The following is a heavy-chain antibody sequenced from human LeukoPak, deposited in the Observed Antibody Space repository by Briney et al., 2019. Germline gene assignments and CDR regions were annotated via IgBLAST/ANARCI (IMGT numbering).Heavy chain of an antibody. CDR2: ISSSSRYI. CDR1: GFTFSDYS. CDR3: ASSRVGSTPSFYYMDV. Sequence: GGSLRLSCAASGFTFSDYSMNWVRQAPGKGLEWVSSISSSSRYIYYADSVKGRFTISRDNAKNSLYLQMNSLGAEDTAVYYCASSRVGSTPSFYYMDVWGKGTTVTVSS. D-gene: IGHD2-15*01. J-gene: IGHJ6*03. V-gene: IGHV3-21*01.